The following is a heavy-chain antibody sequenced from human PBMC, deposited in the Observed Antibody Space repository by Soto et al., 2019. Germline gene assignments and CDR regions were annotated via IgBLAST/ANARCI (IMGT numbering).Heavy chain of an antibody. J-gene: IGHJ4*02. CDR2: IYWDDDK. CDR3: SHVLGGCSSTGCSHLRFDF. CDR1: GFSLSTSGVG. V-gene: IGHV2-5*02. Sequence: QITLKESGPTLVKPTQTLTLTCTFSGFSLSTSGVGVAWIRQPPGKALEWLAIIYWDDDKRYSPSLKSRLTITKDNSKNRVVLTLTDMDPVDTATYYCSHVLGGCSSTGCSHLRFDFWGQGTLVTVSS. D-gene: IGHD2-2*01.